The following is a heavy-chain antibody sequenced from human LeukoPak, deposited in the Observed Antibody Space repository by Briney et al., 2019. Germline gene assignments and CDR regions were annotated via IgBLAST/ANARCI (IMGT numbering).Heavy chain of an antibody. Sequence: SETLSLTCAVYGGSFSGYYWSWIRQPPGKGLEWIGEINHSGSTNYNPSLKSRVTISVDTSKNHFSLRLSSVTAADTAVYYCARAAIGTAAMDVWGQGTTVTVSS. V-gene: IGHV4-34*01. CDR2: INHSGST. CDR3: ARAAIGTAAMDV. J-gene: IGHJ6*02. CDR1: GGSFSGYY.